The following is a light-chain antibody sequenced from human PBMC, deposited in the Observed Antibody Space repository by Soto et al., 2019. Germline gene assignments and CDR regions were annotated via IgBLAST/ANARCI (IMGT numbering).Light chain of an antibody. CDR2: AAS. J-gene: IGKJ4*01. Sequence: DIPMTQSPSSLSASVGDRVTITCRASQRISIYLNWYQQKAGRAPKLLIYAASSLQSGVPSRFRGSGSGTDFTLTISSLQPEDFATYYCQQSYNTLALTFGGGTKVEI. CDR1: QRISIY. V-gene: IGKV1-39*01. CDR3: QQSYNTLALT.